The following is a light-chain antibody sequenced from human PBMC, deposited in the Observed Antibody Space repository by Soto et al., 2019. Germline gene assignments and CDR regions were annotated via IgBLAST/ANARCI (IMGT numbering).Light chain of an antibody. Sequence: EIVMMQSPATLSVSPRERVTLSCRASQALGNNLSWYQHKPGQAPRLLIYGASTRATGVPVRFSGSGSETEFTLSISSLQSDDLAVYYCQQYTNWPYTFGQGTKLEIE. J-gene: IGKJ2*01. V-gene: IGKV3-15*01. CDR3: QQYTNWPYT. CDR2: GAS. CDR1: QALGNN.